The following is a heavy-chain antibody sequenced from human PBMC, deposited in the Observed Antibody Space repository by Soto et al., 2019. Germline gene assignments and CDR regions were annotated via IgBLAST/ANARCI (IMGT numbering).Heavy chain of an antibody. CDR3: APFDV. Sequence: PGGSLRLSCAASGFTFSSYAMSWVRQAPGKGLEWVPAISGGDNSTYYADSGKGRFTISRDNSKNTLYLQMSSLRADDTAVYYCAPFDVWGHGTSVTVSS. CDR2: ISGGDNST. J-gene: IGHJ6*02. CDR1: GFTFSSYA. V-gene: IGHV3-23*01.